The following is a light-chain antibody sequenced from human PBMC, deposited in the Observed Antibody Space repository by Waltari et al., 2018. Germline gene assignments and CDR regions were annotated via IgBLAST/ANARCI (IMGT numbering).Light chain of an antibody. CDR3: NSFAVGSKFV. Sequence: QSVLTQPPSASGAPGQRVTISCSGSTSNIGRHLVSWYQQLPGTAPRLLLYSTYLRPSGVPDRFSASKSGNTAALTVSGLQAEDEADYYCNSFAVGSKFVFGTGTKVTVL. CDR2: STY. J-gene: IGLJ1*01. V-gene: IGLV1-44*01. CDR1: TSNIGRHL.